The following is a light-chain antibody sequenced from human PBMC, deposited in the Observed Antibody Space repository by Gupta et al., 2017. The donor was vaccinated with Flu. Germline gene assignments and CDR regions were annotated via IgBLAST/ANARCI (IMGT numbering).Light chain of an antibody. CDR2: GAS. J-gene: IGKJ4*01. CDR1: QSVSSSY. Sequence: LSLSPGERATLSCRASQSVSSSYLAWYQQKPGQAPRLLIYGASSRATGIPDRFSGSGSGTDFTLTISRLEPEDFAVYYCQQYGSSPLTFGGGTKVEIK. V-gene: IGKV3-20*01. CDR3: QQYGSSPLT.